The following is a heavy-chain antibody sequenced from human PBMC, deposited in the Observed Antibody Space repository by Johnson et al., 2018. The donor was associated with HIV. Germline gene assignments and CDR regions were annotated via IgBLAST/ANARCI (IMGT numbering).Heavy chain of an antibody. Sequence: QVQLVESGGGVVQPGRSLRLSCAASGFTFSSYTMHWVRQAPGKGLEWVAFIRYDGDNKYYGDSVKGRFTISRDNSKDTLYLQMNGLRPEDTAVYYCAKDEAQTLASAGRDAFDFWGQGTAVTVSS. D-gene: IGHD6-13*01. CDR3: AKDEAQTLASAGRDAFDF. V-gene: IGHV3-30*02. CDR1: GFTFSSYT. J-gene: IGHJ3*01. CDR2: IRYDGDNK.